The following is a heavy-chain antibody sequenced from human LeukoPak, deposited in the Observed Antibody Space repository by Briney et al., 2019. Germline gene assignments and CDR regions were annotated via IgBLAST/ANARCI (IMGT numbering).Heavy chain of an antibody. V-gene: IGHV1-2*02. CDR1: GYAFTDYY. J-gene: IGHJ4*02. CDR3: VRESRGIVNYFDF. Sequence: ASVKVSCKASGYAFTDYYIHWVRQAPGQGLEWMGWIDPDSGGPNYAQKFQGRVTMTRDTSITTAHMELSWLRSDDTAVYYCVRESRGIVNYFDFWGQGTLVTVSS. D-gene: IGHD3-22*01. CDR2: IDPDSGGP.